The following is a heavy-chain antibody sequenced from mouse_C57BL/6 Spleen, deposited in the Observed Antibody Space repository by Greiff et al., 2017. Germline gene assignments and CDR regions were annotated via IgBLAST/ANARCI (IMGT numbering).Heavy chain of an antibody. CDR2: ISSGSSTI. J-gene: IGHJ4*01. V-gene: IGHV5-17*01. CDR3: ARTHVPYYAMDY. Sequence: VQLQQSGGGLVKPGGSLKLSCAASGFTFSDYGMHWVRQAPEKGLEWVAYISSGSSTIYYADTVKGRFTISRDNAKNTLFLQMTSLRSEDTAMYYCARTHVPYYAMDYWGQGTSVTVSS. CDR1: GFTFSDYG.